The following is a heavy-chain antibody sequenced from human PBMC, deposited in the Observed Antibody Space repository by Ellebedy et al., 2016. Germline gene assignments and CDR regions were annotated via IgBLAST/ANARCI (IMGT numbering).Heavy chain of an antibody. Sequence: ASVKVSXXVSGYTLTELSMHWVRQAPGKGLEWMGGFDPEDGETIYAQKFQGRVTMTEDTSTDTAYMELSSLRSEDTAVYYCARGDVVVVGRGWFDPWGQGTLVTVSS. V-gene: IGHV1-24*01. CDR1: GYTLTELS. D-gene: IGHD2-15*01. J-gene: IGHJ5*02. CDR2: FDPEDGET. CDR3: ARGDVVVVGRGWFDP.